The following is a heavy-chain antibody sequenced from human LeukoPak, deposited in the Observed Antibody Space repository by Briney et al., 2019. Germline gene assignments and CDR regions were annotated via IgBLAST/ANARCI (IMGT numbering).Heavy chain of an antibody. CDR1: GYTFTSYG. J-gene: IGHJ6*03. V-gene: IGHV1-18*01. D-gene: IGHD5-12*01. Sequence: ASVKVSCKASGYTFTSYGISWVRQAPGQGLEWMGWISAYNGNTNYAQKLQGRVTMTTDTSTSTAYMELRSLRSDDTAVYYCARGGYSGYDSSWGIYYYMDVWGKGTTVTVSS. CDR2: ISAYNGNT. CDR3: ARGGYSGYDSSWGIYYYMDV.